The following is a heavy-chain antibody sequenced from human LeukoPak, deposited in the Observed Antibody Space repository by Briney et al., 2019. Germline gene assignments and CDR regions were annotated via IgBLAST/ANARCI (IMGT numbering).Heavy chain of an antibody. J-gene: IGHJ3*02. Sequence: GGSLTLLCAASGLPLSSYSINGVRQAPGRGVEWASSMSNSSNYIYYADSVNGRFTISRDNTKNSVSLQMKSLRVEDAAVYYCARGTGKTKAFDIWGQGTMVTVSS. CDR2: MSNSSNYI. CDR1: GLPLSSYS. D-gene: IGHD1/OR15-1a*01. V-gene: IGHV3-21*01. CDR3: ARGTGKTKAFDI.